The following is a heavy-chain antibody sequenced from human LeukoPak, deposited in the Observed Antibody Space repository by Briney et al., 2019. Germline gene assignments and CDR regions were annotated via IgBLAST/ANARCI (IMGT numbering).Heavy chain of an antibody. Sequence: SETLSLTCTVSGGSISSYYWTWIRQAPGKGLEWIGYIYYSGSTYYNPSLKSRVTISVDTSKNQFSLKLSSVTAADTAVYYCARELSGYYYHFDYWGQGTLVTVSS. CDR3: ARELSGYYYHFDY. V-gene: IGHV4-59*12. D-gene: IGHD3-22*01. J-gene: IGHJ4*02. CDR2: IYYSGST. CDR1: GGSISSYY.